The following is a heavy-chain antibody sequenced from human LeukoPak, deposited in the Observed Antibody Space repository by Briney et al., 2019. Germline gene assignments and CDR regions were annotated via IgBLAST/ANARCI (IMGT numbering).Heavy chain of an antibody. V-gene: IGHV3-30*02. CDR3: AKVTEQDIVVVVAAPLDY. CDR2: IRYDGSNK. D-gene: IGHD2-15*01. Sequence: GGSLRLSCAASGFTFSSYGMHWVRQAPGKGLEWVAFIRYDGSNKYYADSVKGRFTISRDNSKNTLYLQMNSLRAEDTAVYYCAKVTEQDIVVVVAAPLDYWGQGTLVTVSS. CDR1: GFTFSSYG. J-gene: IGHJ4*02.